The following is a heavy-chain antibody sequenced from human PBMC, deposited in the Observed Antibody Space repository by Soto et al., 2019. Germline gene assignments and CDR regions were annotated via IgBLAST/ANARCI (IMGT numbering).Heavy chain of an antibody. V-gene: IGHV5-10-1*01. CDR1: GYSFTSYW. Sequence: VESLTISCKDSGYSFTSYWIIWVLQMPGKGLEGTGRIDPSDSYTNYSPSFQGHVTISADKSISTAYLQWSSLKASDTAMYYCARLEFVVVPAAISYYYYGMDVWGQGTTVTVSS. CDR3: ARLEFVVVPAAISYYYYGMDV. CDR2: IDPSDSYT. D-gene: IGHD2-2*01. J-gene: IGHJ6*01.